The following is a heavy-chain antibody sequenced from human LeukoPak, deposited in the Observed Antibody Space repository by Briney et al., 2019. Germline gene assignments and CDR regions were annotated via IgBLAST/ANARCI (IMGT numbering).Heavy chain of an antibody. V-gene: IGHV3-23*01. J-gene: IGHJ5*02. CDR1: GFTFSISV. Sequence: GGSLRLSCAASGFTFSISVMSWVRQAPGKGLEWVSAISGNGGNTYYADSVTGRFTISRDNSKNTLYLQMNSLRAEDTALYYCAKLPTGYPNWFDPWGQGTLVTVSS. CDR3: AKLPTGYPNWFDP. CDR2: ISGNGGNT. D-gene: IGHD3-9*01.